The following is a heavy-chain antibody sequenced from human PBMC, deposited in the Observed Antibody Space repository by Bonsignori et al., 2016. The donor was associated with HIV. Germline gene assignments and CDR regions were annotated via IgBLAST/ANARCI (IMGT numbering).Heavy chain of an antibody. Sequence: WVRQAPGQGLEWMGWISAYNGNTNYAQKLQGRVTMTTDTSTSTAYMELRSLRSDDTAVYYCARPQSIAARGWFDPWGQGTLVTVSS. CDR2: ISAYNGNT. J-gene: IGHJ5*02. D-gene: IGHD6-6*01. CDR3: ARPQSIAARGWFDP. V-gene: IGHV1-18*01.